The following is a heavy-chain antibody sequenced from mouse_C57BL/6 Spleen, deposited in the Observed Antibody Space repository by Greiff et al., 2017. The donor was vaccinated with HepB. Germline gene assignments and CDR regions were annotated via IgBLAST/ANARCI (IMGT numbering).Heavy chain of an antibody. D-gene: IGHD1-1*01. CDR2: ISYDGSN. Sequence: VQLQQSGPGLVKPSQSLSLTCSVTGYSITSGYYWNWIRQFPGNKLEWMGYISYDGSNNYNPSLKNRISITRDTSKNQFFLKLNSVTTEDTATYYCARVPFYGSSPRAMDYWGQGTSVTVSS. J-gene: IGHJ4*01. CDR1: GYSITSGYY. CDR3: ARVPFYGSSPRAMDY. V-gene: IGHV3-6*01.